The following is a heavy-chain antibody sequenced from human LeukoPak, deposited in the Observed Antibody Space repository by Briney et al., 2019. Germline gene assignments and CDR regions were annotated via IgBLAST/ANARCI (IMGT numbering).Heavy chain of an antibody. J-gene: IGHJ4*02. CDR3: ASPIRSYCSGGSCYSEDY. Sequence: ETLSLTCTVSGGSISSGSYYWGWIRQPPGKGLEWIGSIYYSGSTYYNPSLKSRVTISVDTSKNQFSLKLSSVTAADTAVYYCASPIRSYCSGGSCYSEDYWGQGTLVTVSS. CDR1: GGSISSGSYY. D-gene: IGHD2-15*01. V-gene: IGHV4-39*01. CDR2: IYYSGST.